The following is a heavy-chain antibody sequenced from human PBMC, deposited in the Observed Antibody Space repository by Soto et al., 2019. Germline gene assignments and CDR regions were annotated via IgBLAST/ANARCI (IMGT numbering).Heavy chain of an antibody. J-gene: IGHJ6*02. CDR1: GGTFSSYA. V-gene: IGHV1-69*13. Sequence: SVKVSCKASGGTFSSYAISWVRQAPGQGLEWMGGIIPIFGTANYAQKFQGRVTITADESTSTAYMELSSLRSEDTAVYYCARSGGSREPRNGTDVWGQGTTVTVSS. CDR3: ARSGGSREPRNGTDV. D-gene: IGHD1-26*01. CDR2: IIPIFGTA.